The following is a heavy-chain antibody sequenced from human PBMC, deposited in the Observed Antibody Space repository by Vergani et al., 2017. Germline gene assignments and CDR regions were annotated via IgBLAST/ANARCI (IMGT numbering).Heavy chain of an antibody. CDR2: FYYSGKT. J-gene: IGHJ5*01. Sequence: QLQLQESGPGLVKPSETLSLTCTVSGGSISSSSYYWGWIRQSPGKGLAWIGRFYYSGKTYYSPSLKSRVTISVDTWENQFSLKVSSVTAADTAVYYCATGDSGFESWGQGTLVTVSS. CDR3: ATGDSGFES. V-gene: IGHV4-39*01. D-gene: IGHD5-12*01. CDR1: GGSISSSSYY.